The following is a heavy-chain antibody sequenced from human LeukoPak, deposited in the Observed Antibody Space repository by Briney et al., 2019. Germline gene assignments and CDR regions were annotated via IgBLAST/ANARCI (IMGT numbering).Heavy chain of an antibody. CDR1: GGTFSSYA. Sequence: SVTVSCKASGGTFSSYAISWVRQAPGQGLEWMGGIIPIFGTANYAQKFQGRVTITADESTSTAHMELSSLRSEDTAVYYCARETIFGVVQGYFDYWGQGTLVTVSS. CDR3: ARETIFGVVQGYFDY. CDR2: IIPIFGTA. V-gene: IGHV1-69*01. D-gene: IGHD3-3*01. J-gene: IGHJ4*02.